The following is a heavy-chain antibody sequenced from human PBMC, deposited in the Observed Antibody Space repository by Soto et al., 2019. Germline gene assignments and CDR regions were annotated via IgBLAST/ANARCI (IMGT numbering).Heavy chain of an antibody. V-gene: IGHV3-11*01. CDR1: GFTFSDYY. Sequence: GGSLRLSCAAPGFTFSDYYMSWIRQAPGKGLEWVSYISSSGSTIYYADSVKGRFTISRDNAKNSLYLQMNSLRAEDTAVYYCARDAYSSSAEPYYFDYWGQGTLVPVSS. J-gene: IGHJ4*02. D-gene: IGHD6-6*01. CDR3: ARDAYSSSAEPYYFDY. CDR2: ISSSGSTI.